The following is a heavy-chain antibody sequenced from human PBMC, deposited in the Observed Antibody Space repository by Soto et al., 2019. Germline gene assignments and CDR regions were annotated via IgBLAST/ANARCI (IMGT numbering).Heavy chain of an antibody. CDR3: AKKGLGSLTTYCRGGDCHYAFDI. J-gene: IGHJ3*02. CDR1: GFTFSSYA. D-gene: IGHD2-21*02. Sequence: EVQLWESEGGLVQPGGSLRLSCAASGFTFSSYAMSWVRQAPGKGLEWVSTIGGGGDGTYYADSVKGRFTISRDNSRNTVYLQMNSLRAEDTAVYYCAKKGLGSLTTYCRGGDCHYAFDIWGQGTMVTVSS. CDR2: IGGGGDGT. V-gene: IGHV3-23*01.